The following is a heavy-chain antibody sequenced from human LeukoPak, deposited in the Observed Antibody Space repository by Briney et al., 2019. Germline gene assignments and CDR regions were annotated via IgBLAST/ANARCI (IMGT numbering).Heavy chain of an antibody. Sequence: GASVKVSCKASGYTFTNYGISWVRQAPGQGLEWMGWISGYNGDTKYPQSLQGRVTMTTDTSTSTAYMELRSLRSDDTAVYYCARVEDTYYSNSGGRELRWGTNWFDPWGQGTLVTVSS. J-gene: IGHJ5*02. D-gene: IGHD3-22*01. CDR1: GYTFTNYG. V-gene: IGHV1-18*01. CDR2: ISGYNGDT. CDR3: ARVEDTYYSNSGGRELRWGTNWFDP.